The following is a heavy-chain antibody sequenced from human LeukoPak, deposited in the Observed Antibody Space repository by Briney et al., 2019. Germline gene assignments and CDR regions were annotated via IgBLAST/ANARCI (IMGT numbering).Heavy chain of an antibody. D-gene: IGHD3-9*01. CDR3: AKDHVLYDILTGRIDY. CDR1: GFTFSSYG. Sequence: PGGSLRLSCAASGFTFSSYGMHWVRQAPGKGLEWVAFIRYGGSNKYYADSVKGRFTISRDNSKNTLYLQMNSLRAEDTAVYYCAKDHVLYDILTGRIDYWGQGTLVTVSS. J-gene: IGHJ4*02. CDR2: IRYGGSNK. V-gene: IGHV3-30*02.